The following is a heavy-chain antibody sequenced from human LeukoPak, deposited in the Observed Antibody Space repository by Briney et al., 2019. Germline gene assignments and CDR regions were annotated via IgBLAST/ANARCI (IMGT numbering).Heavy chain of an antibody. J-gene: IGHJ2*01. CDR1: GFTFSSYS. CDR3: ARGGYSYGPHWYFDL. CDR2: ISSSSSYI. V-gene: IGHV3-21*01. D-gene: IGHD5-18*01. Sequence: GGSLRLSCAASGFTFSSYSMNWVRQAPGKGLEGVSSISSSSSYIYYADSVKGRFPISRDNAKNSLYLQMNSLRAEDTAVYYCARGGYSYGPHWYFDLWGRGTLVTVSS.